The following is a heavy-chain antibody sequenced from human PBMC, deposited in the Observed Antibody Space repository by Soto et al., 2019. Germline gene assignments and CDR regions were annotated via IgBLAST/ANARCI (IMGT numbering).Heavy chain of an antibody. D-gene: IGHD6-13*01. CDR2: ISAYNVNT. CDR3: ARALAATAMSYFDY. V-gene: IGHV1-18*01. CDR1: GYNFSSYG. Sequence: QVQLVQSGAEVKKAGASVKVSCKASGYNFSSYGISWVRQATGQGLEWMGWISAYNVNTNYAQKFQGRVTMITDTSTSTAFMELRSLRSDDTAVYYCARALAATAMSYFDYWGQGTLVTVSS. J-gene: IGHJ4*02.